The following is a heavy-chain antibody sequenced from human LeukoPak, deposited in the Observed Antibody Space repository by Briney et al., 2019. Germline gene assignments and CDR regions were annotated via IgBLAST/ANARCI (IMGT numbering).Heavy chain of an antibody. CDR1: GYTFTSYG. V-gene: IGHV1-18*01. D-gene: IGHD3-22*01. CDR2: ISAYNGNT. Sequence: ASVKVSCKASGYTFTSYGIRWVRQAPGQGLEWMGWISAYNGNTNYAQKLQGRVTMTTDTSTSTAYMELRSLRSDDTAVYYCARVSSPYYYDSSGYKGDDAFDIWGQGTMVTVSS. J-gene: IGHJ3*02. CDR3: ARVSSPYYYDSSGYKGDDAFDI.